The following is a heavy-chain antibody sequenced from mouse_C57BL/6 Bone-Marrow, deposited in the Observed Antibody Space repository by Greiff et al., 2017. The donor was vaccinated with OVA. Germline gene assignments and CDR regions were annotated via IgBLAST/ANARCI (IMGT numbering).Heavy chain of an antibody. CDR1: GFSLTSYG. J-gene: IGHJ3*01. D-gene: IGHD2-5*01. Sequence: QVQLQQSGPGLVQPSQSLSITCTVSGFSLTSYGVHWVRQSPGKGLEWLGVIWSGGSTDYNAAFISRLSISKDNSKSQVFFKMNSLQADDTAIYYCASAYYSNWAWFAYWGQGTLVTVSA. CDR2: IWSGGST. CDR3: ASAYYSNWAWFAY. V-gene: IGHV2-2*01.